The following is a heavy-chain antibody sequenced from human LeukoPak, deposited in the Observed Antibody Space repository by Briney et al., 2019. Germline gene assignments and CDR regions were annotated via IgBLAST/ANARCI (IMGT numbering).Heavy chain of an antibody. D-gene: IGHD2-2*03. CDR3: ARHGYLVY. CDR2: IYYSGST. J-gene: IGHJ4*02. CDR1: GGSISSSSYY. V-gene: IGHV4-39*01. Sequence: LETLSLTCTVSGGSISSSSYYWGWIRQPPGKGLEWIGSIYYSGSTYYNPSLKSRVTISVDTSKNQFSLKLSSVTAADTAVYYCARHGYLVYWGQGTLVTVSS.